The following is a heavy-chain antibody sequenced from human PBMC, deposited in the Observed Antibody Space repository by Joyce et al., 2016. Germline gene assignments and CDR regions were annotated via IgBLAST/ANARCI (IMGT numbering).Heavy chain of an antibody. D-gene: IGHD1-26*01. J-gene: IGHJ4*02. Sequence: QLQLQESGPGLVKPSETLSLTCTVSGGSISSSTYYWGWIRQPSGKGLECIGSIYYSGSTYYNPSLKSRVTISVDTSKNQFSLKLTSLTAADTAVFYCATWRGSFPFFDYWGQGTLVTVSS. CDR1: GGSISSSTYY. CDR2: IYYSGST. CDR3: ATWRGSFPFFDY. V-gene: IGHV4-39*07.